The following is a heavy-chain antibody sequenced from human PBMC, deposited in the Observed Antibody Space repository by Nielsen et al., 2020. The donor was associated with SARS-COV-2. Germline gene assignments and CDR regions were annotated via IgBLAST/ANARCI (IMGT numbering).Heavy chain of an antibody. D-gene: IGHD6-19*01. CDR2: INPNSGGT. J-gene: IGHJ6*02. CDR3: ARERRVAVARGYYYYYGMDV. CDR1: GYTFTGYY. Sequence: ASVKVSCKASGYTFTGYYMHWVRQAPGQGLEWMGRINPNSGGTNYAQKFQGRVTMTRDTSISTAYMELSRLRSDDTAVYYCARERRVAVARGYYYYYGMDVWGQGTTVTVSS. V-gene: IGHV1-2*06.